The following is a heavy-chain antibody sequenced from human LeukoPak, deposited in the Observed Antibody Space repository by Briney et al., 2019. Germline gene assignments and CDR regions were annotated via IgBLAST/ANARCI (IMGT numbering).Heavy chain of an antibody. CDR3: ARDCGGDCYSREDWFDP. J-gene: IGHJ5*02. Sequence: ASVKVSCKASGYTFTSYYMHWVRQAPGQGLEWMGIINPSGGSTSYAQKFQGRVTMTRDTSTSTVYMELSSLRSEDTAVYYCARDCGGDCYSREDWFDPWGRGTLVTVSS. CDR2: INPSGGST. CDR1: GYTFTSYY. V-gene: IGHV1-46*01. D-gene: IGHD2-21*02.